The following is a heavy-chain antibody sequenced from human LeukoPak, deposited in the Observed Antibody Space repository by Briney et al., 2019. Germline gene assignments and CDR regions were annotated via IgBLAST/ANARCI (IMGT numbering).Heavy chain of an antibody. CDR2: INHSGST. CDR3: ARGRYYYDSSGYYYRYFIPFDY. J-gene: IGHJ4*02. D-gene: IGHD3-22*01. CDR1: GGSFSGYY. Sequence: SETLSLTCAVYGGSFSGYYWSWIRQPPGKGLEWIGEINHSGSTNYNPSLKSRVTISVDTSKNQFSLKLSSVTAADTAVYYCARGRYYYDSSGYYYRYFIPFDYWGQGTLVTVSS. V-gene: IGHV4-34*01.